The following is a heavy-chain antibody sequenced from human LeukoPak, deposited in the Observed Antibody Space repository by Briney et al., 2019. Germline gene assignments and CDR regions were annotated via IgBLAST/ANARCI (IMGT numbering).Heavy chain of an antibody. CDR1: GYTFTSYD. V-gene: IGHV1-8*01. CDR3: ARVGYGDYFLHGMDV. J-gene: IGHJ6*02. Sequence: GASVKVSCKASGYTFTSYDINWVRQATGQGLEWMGWMNPNSGNTGYAQKFQGRVTMTRNTSISTAYMELSSPRSEDTAVYYCARVGYGDYFLHGMDVWGQGTTVTVSS. D-gene: IGHD4-17*01. CDR2: MNPNSGNT.